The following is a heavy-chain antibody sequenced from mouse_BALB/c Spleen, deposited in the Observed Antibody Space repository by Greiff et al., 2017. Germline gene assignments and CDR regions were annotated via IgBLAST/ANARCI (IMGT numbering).Heavy chain of an antibody. D-gene: IGHD1-2*01. CDR1: GFTFSSYA. CDR3: ARGGTTASFAY. J-gene: IGHJ3*01. V-gene: IGHV5-6-5*01. CDR2: ISSGGST. Sequence: DVKLQESGGGLVKPGGSLKLSCAASGFTFSSYAMSWVRQTPEKRLEWVASISSGGSTYYPDSVKGRFTISRDNARNILYLQMSSLRSEDTAMYYCARGGTTASFAYWGQGTLVTVSA.